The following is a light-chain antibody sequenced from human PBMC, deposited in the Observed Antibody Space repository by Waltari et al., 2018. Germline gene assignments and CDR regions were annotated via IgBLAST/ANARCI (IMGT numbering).Light chain of an antibody. V-gene: IGLV2-23*02. CDR2: EVS. CDR1: SSDVGSYTL. J-gene: IGLJ2*01. Sequence: QSALTQPASVSGSPGQSITIPCTGTSSDVGSYTLVSWYQQYPGKAPKLIIYEVSKRPSGLSNRFSGSKSGNTASLTISGLQAEDEADYYCCSNAGRTTVLFGGGTKVTVL. CDR3: CSNAGRTTVL.